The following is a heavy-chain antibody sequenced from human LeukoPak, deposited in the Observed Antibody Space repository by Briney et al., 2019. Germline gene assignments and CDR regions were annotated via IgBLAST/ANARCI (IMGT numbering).Heavy chain of an antibody. CDR2: IYYSGST. CDR3: ARHPPGYGYQYYFDY. D-gene: IGHD5-18*01. Sequence: SETLSLNCTVSGGSSSSYYWSWIRQPPGKGLEWIGYIYYSGSTNYNPSLKSRVTISVDTSKNQFSLKLSSVTAADTAVYYCARHPPGYGYQYYFDYWGQGTLVTVSS. CDR1: GGSSSSYY. J-gene: IGHJ4*02. V-gene: IGHV4-59*08.